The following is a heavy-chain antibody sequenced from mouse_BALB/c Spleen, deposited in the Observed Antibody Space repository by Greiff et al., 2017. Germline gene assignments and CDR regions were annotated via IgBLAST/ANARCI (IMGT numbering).Heavy chain of an antibody. V-gene: IGHV5-6-3*01. J-gene: IGHJ2*01. CDR2: INSNGGST. Sequence: EVMLVESGGGLVQPGGSLKLSCAASGFTFSSYGMSWVRQTPDKRLELVATINSNGGSTYYPDSVKGRFTISRDNAKNTLYLQMSSLKSEDTAMYYCARGTGLYYFDYWGQGTTLTVSS. CDR1: GFTFSSYG. CDR3: ARGTGLYYFDY. D-gene: IGHD4-1*01.